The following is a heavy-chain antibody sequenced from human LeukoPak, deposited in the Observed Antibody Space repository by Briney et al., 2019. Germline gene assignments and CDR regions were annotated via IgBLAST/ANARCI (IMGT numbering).Heavy chain of an antibody. CDR3: AREVGYSSGWYLDY. CDR2: IRSSGSTI. D-gene: IGHD6-19*01. Sequence: GGSLRLSCAASGFTFSDYSMNWVRQAPGKGLEWVSYIRSSGSTIYYADSVKGRFTISRDNAKNSLCLHMNSLRAEDTAVYYCAREVGYSSGWYLDYWGQGTLATVSS. J-gene: IGHJ4*02. CDR1: GFTFSDYS. V-gene: IGHV3-48*01.